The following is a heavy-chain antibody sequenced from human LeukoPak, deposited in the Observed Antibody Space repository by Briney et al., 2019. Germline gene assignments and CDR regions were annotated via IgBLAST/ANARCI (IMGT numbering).Heavy chain of an antibody. D-gene: IGHD2-15*01. J-gene: IGHJ3*02. CDR2: IYYSGST. V-gene: IGHV4-59*12. CDR3: ASSRWWTRRGHVAFDI. Sequence: SETLSLTCTVSHGSISSYYWSWIRQPPGKGLEWLGYIYYSGSTNYNPSLKSRVTISVDTSKNQFSLKLSSVTAADTAVYYCASSRWWTRRGHVAFDIWGQGTMVTVSS. CDR1: HGSISSYY.